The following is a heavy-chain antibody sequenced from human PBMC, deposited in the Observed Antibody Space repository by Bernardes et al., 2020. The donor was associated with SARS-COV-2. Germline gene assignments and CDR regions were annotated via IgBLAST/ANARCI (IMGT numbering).Heavy chain of an antibody. CDR1: GGSFSSYY. CDR2: IYTSGAT. V-gene: IGHV4-4*08. D-gene: IGHD6-13*01. Sequence: SETLTLTCTVSGGSFSSYYWSWIRQPPGQGLEWIGYIYTSGATNYNPSLETRVTISVDTSKNQFSLKLNSVTAADTAVYYCAGGKGSSSWYSDYYYGMDVWGQGTTVTVSS. CDR3: AGGKGSSSWYSDYYYGMDV. J-gene: IGHJ6*02.